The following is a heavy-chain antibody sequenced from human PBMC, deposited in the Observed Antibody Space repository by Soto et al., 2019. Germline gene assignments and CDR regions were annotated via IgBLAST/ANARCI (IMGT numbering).Heavy chain of an antibody. J-gene: IGHJ4*02. D-gene: IGHD3-22*01. CDR3: AKIGIPNYYDSSGYTY. CDR1: GGSISSYY. Sequence: SETLSLTCTVSGGSISSYYWSWIRQPPGKGLEWIGYIHYSGSTNYNPSLKSRVTMSVDTSKNKFSLSLKSVTAEDTAVYYCAKIGIPNYYDSSGYTYWGQGTLVTVSS. V-gene: IGHV4-59*03. CDR2: IHYSGST.